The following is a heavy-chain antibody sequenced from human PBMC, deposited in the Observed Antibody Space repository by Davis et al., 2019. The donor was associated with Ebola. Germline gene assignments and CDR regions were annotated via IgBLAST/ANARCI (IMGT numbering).Heavy chain of an antibody. CDR2: INSDGSST. J-gene: IGHJ3*01. CDR3: ARGVSGSGNYCALDV. CDR1: GFTFSSYW. Sequence: GESLKISCAASGFTFSSYWVHWVRQAPGKGLVWVSRINSDGSSTSYADSVKGRFTISRDNAKNTLYLQMNSLRPEDTAVYYCARGVSGSGNYCALDVWGQGTMVTVSS. D-gene: IGHD3-10*01. V-gene: IGHV3-74*01.